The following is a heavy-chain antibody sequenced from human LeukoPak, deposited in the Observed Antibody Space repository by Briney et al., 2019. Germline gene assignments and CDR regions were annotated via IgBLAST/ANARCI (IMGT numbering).Heavy chain of an antibody. J-gene: IGHJ4*02. Sequence: SETLSLTPTVSGDSIRVSNWSWIRHNPGERLEWISYIYNSTTTNSNPSLKSRVSLSLDVPQNKVALKLYSASAAETAVYYCAQLAGRDGYVLDYWGQGILVTVSS. D-gene: IGHD5-24*01. CDR1: GDSIRVSN. CDR2: IYNSTTT. V-gene: IGHV4-59*01. CDR3: AQLAGRDGYVLDY.